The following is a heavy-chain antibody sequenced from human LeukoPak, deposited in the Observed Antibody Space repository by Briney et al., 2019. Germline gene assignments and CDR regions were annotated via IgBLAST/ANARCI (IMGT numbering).Heavy chain of an antibody. Sequence: ASVKVSCKASGGTFSSYAISWVRQAPGQGLEWMGRIIPILGIANYAQKFQGRVTITADKSTSTAYMELSSLRSEDTAVYYCAREYCSGGSCYPFDYWGQGTLVTVSS. D-gene: IGHD2-15*01. V-gene: IGHV1-69*04. J-gene: IGHJ4*02. CDR3: AREYCSGGSCYPFDY. CDR1: GGTFSSYA. CDR2: IIPILGIA.